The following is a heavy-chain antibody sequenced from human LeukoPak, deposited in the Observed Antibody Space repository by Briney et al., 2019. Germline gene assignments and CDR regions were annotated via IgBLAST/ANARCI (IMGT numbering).Heavy chain of an antibody. CDR1: GGSFSGYY. CDR3: ARRPAATRTNWFDP. V-gene: IGHV4-34*01. Sequence: PSETLSLTCAVYGGSFSGYYWSWLRQPPGKGLEWIGEINHSGSTNYNPSLKSRVTISVDTSKNQFSLKLSSVTAADTAVYYCARRPAATRTNWFDPWGQGTLVTVSS. CDR2: INHSGST. D-gene: IGHD2-15*01. J-gene: IGHJ5*02.